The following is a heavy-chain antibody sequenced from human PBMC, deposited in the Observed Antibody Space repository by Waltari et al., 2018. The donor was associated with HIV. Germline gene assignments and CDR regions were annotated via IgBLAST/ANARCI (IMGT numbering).Heavy chain of an antibody. Sequence: QVQLQESGPGLVKPSQTLSLTCTVSAGSISSGSSYCSWIRPPAGKGLWWIGRIYTSGSTNYNPSLKSRVTISVDTSKNQFSLKLSSVTAADTAVYYCARDRNYYYDSSGYFFNAFDIWGQGTMVTVSS. CDR3: ARDRNYYYDSSGYFFNAFDI. CDR1: AGSISSGSSY. D-gene: IGHD3-22*01. V-gene: IGHV4-61*02. CDR2: IYTSGST. J-gene: IGHJ3*02.